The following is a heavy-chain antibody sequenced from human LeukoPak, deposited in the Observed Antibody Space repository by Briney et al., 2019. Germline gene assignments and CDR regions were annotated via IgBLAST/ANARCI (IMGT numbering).Heavy chain of an antibody. Sequence: SVKVSCKASGGTFSSYAISWVRQAPGQGLEWMGGIIPIFGTANHAQKFQGRVTITADKSTSTAYMELSSLRSEDTAVYYCARIPTGGYYDSSGYFDYWGQGTLVTVSS. V-gene: IGHV1-69*06. CDR3: ARIPTGGYYDSSGYFDY. CDR2: IIPIFGTA. CDR1: GGTFSSYA. D-gene: IGHD3-22*01. J-gene: IGHJ4*02.